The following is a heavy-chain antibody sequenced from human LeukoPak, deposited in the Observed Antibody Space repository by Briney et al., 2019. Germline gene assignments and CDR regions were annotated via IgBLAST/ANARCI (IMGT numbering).Heavy chain of an antibody. CDR2: ISYDGSNK. Sequence: GRSLRLSCAASGFTFSSYGMHWVRQAPGKGLEGVAVISYDGSNKYYADSVKGRFTISRDNSKNTLYLQMNSLRAEDTAVYYCATGGTFGGLIVHGDPVYFDYWGQGTLVTVSS. V-gene: IGHV3-30*03. CDR1: GFTFSSYG. J-gene: IGHJ4*02. D-gene: IGHD3-16*02. CDR3: ATGGTFGGLIVHGDPVYFDY.